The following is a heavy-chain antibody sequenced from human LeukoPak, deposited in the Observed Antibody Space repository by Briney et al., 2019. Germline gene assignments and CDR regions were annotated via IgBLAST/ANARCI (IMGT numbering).Heavy chain of an antibody. V-gene: IGHV3-15*05. Sequence: PGGSLRLSCAASGFTFSNAWMSWVRQAPGKGLEWVGRIKSKTDGGTSDYAAPVKGRFIISRDDSRNTLYLQMNSLKIEDTAVYYCATASSLNWNYGSYYFDYWGQGTLVTVSS. D-gene: IGHD1-7*01. J-gene: IGHJ4*02. CDR3: ATASSLNWNYGSYYFDY. CDR2: IKSKTDGGTS. CDR1: GFTFSNAW.